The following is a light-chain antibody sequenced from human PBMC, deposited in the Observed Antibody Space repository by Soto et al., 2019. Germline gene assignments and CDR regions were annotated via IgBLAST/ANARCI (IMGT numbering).Light chain of an antibody. CDR1: QSVTSSY. Sequence: ENVLTQSPGTLSLSPGERATLSCRASQSVTSSYLAWYQQKPGQAPSLLIYATSSRAIGIPDRFSGSGSGTDFTLTISRLEPEDFAVYYCQQYDSSHDTFGGGTKVEIK. CDR3: QQYDSSHDT. CDR2: ATS. V-gene: IGKV3-20*01. J-gene: IGKJ4*01.